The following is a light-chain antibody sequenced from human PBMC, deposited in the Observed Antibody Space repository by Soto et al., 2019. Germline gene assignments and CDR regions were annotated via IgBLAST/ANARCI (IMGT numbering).Light chain of an antibody. CDR2: VESSGSF. V-gene: IGLV4-60*02. Sequence: QAVLTQSSSASASLGSSVKLTCTLSSGHSSYIIAWHQQQPGKAPRYLMKVESSGSFNKGSGVPDRFSGYRSGVDRYLTISNLQFEDEADYYCETWDSNTWVFGGGTKLTVL. CDR1: SGHSSYI. J-gene: IGLJ3*02. CDR3: ETWDSNTWV.